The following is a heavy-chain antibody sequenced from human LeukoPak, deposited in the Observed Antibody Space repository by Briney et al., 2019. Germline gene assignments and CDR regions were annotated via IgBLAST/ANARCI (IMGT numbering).Heavy chain of an antibody. Sequence: TGGSLRLSCAASGFPVASNYMTWVRQAPGKGLEWVACFYSGESAFYADSVKGRFTISRDASKNTVHLQMDRLRADDTAMYYCARALGSGTYYGWGQGTLVTVSS. CDR3: ARALGSGTYYG. D-gene: IGHD1-26*01. CDR1: GFPVASNY. J-gene: IGHJ4*02. V-gene: IGHV3-53*01. CDR2: FYSGESA.